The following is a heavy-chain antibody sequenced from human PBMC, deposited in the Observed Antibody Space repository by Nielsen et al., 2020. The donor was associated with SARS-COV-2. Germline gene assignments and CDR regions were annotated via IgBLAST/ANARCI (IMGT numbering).Heavy chain of an antibody. Sequence: GSLRLSCAVYGGSFSGYYWSWIRQPPGKGLEWIGEINHSGSTNYNPSLKSRVTISVDTSKNQFSLKLSSVTAADTAVYYCARGFSSRKTPPPPPFDYWGQGTLVTVSS. J-gene: IGHJ4*02. CDR1: GGSFSGYY. D-gene: IGHD6-19*01. CDR2: INHSGST. V-gene: IGHV4-34*01. CDR3: ARGFSSRKTPPPPPFDY.